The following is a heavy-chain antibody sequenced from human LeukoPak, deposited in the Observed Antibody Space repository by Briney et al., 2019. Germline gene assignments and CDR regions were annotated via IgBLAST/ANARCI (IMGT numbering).Heavy chain of an antibody. CDR3: AKDLVSSQNWFDP. Sequence: PGGSLRLSCGASGFSFATHAMHWVRQAPGKGLEWVSAISGSGGSTYYADSVKGRFTISRDNSKNTLYLQMNSLRAEDTAVYYCAKDLVSSQNWFDPWGQGTLVTVSS. D-gene: IGHD5/OR15-5a*01. J-gene: IGHJ5*02. CDR2: ISGSGGST. V-gene: IGHV3-23*01. CDR1: GFSFATHA.